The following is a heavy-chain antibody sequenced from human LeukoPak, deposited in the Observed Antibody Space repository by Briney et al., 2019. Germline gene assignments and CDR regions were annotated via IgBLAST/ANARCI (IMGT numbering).Heavy chain of an antibody. CDR3: AKDPGAFDI. J-gene: IGHJ3*02. V-gene: IGHV3-23*01. CDR1: GFPFSNSW. Sequence: GGSLRLSCAVSGFPFSNSWMYWVRQAPGKGLEWVSAISGSGGSTYYADSVKGRFTISRDNSKNTLYLQMNSLRAEDTAVYYCAKDPGAFDIWGQGTLVTVSS. CDR2: ISGSGGST.